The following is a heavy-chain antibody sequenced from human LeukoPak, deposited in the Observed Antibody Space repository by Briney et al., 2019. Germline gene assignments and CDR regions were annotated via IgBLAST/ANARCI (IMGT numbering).Heavy chain of an antibody. J-gene: IGHJ2*01. CDR3: ARVLSGDSNRGDYWYFDL. D-gene: IGHD4-17*01. V-gene: IGHV1-46*01. Sequence: ASVKVSCKASGYTFTSYYIHWLRQAPGQGLEWMGIINPIGGSTSYAQKFQGRVTITRDTSTSTVHIELSSLRCEETAVYCCARVLSGDSNRGDYWYFDLWGRGTLVTVYS. CDR2: INPIGGST. CDR1: GYTFTSYY.